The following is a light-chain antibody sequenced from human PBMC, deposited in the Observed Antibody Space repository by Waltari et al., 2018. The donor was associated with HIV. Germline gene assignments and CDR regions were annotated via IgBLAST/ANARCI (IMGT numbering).Light chain of an antibody. CDR3: MQSTQFPLT. V-gene: IGKV2-24*01. CDR1: ESLVHGDGRTY. CDR2: RVS. J-gene: IGKJ4*01. Sequence: EIVMTQTPLSSPVALGQPASISCRSCESLVHGDGRTYLSWLQQRPGQSPRLLIYRVSDRFSGVPDRFSGSGAGTEFTLKISRVEAEDVGLYYCMQSTQFPLTFGGGTKVEIK.